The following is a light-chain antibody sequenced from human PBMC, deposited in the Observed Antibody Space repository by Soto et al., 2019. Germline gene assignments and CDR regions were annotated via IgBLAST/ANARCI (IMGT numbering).Light chain of an antibody. V-gene: IGKV3-20*01. CDR1: QTVRNNY. CDR2: GAF. J-gene: IGKJ3*01. Sequence: EFVLTQSPGTVSLSPGERATLSCRASQTVRNNYLAWYQQKPGQAPRPLIYGAFSRATGIPDRFSGSGPGTDFTLTISSLQSEDFAVYYCQQYNNWPPFSFGPGTKVDIK. CDR3: QQYNNWPPFS.